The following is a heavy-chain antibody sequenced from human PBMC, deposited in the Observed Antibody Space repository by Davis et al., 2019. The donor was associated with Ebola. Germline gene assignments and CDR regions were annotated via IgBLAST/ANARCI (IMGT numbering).Heavy chain of an antibody. CDR2: SYGGDNS. J-gene: IGHJ4*02. CDR1: GFPVSTTY. CDR3: ARDLNY. V-gene: IGHV3-66*01. Sequence: PGGPLSPPCPASGFPVSTTYLSWVRQAPGKGLDWVPLSYGGDNSYYADSVKDRFIISGDNSKNTLYLQMNSLRAEDTAVYYCARDLNYWGQGTLVTVSS.